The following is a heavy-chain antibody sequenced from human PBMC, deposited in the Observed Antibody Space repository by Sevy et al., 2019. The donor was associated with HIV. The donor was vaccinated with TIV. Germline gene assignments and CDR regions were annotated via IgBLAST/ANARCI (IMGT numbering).Heavy chain of an antibody. V-gene: IGHV4-30-2*01. Sequence: SETLSLTCAVSGGSISSGGYSWSWIRQPPGKGLEWIGYIYHSGSTYYNPSLKSRVTISVDRSKNQFSLKLSSVTAADTAVYYCARGLRLYYMGVVIVSLGMDVWGQGTTVTVSS. J-gene: IGHJ6*02. CDR1: GGSISSGGYS. CDR3: ARGLRLYYMGVVIVSLGMDV. CDR2: IYHSGST. D-gene: IGHD3-3*01.